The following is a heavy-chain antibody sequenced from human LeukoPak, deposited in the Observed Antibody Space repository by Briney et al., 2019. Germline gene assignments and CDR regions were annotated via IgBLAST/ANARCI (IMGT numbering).Heavy chain of an antibody. CDR1: GFSFSSTY. D-gene: IGHD6-13*01. CDR2: TSGNGIET. J-gene: IGHJ5*02. CDR3: ASRYSSSWGADWFDP. V-gene: IGHV3-11*06. Sequence: GGSLRLSCAATGFSFSSTYMSWVRQAPGKGLEWVSGTSGNGIETHYADSVKGRFTISRDNAKNSLYLQMNSLRAEDTAVYYCASRYSSSWGADWFDPWGQGTLVTVSS.